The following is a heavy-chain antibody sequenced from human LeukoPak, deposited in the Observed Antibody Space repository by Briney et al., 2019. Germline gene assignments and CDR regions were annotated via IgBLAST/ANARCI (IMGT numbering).Heavy chain of an antibody. J-gene: IGHJ4*02. D-gene: IGHD6-19*01. CDR2: ISSSGSTT. CDR1: GFTFSSYE. CDR3: ARGIRTVAFYCFDY. V-gene: IGHV3-48*03. Sequence: PGGSLRLSCAASGFTFSSYEMNWVRQAPGKGLEWVSYISSSGSTTYYADSVKGRFTMSRDNAKNSLYLQMNGLRAEDTALYYCARGIRTVAFYCFDYWGQGTLVTVSS.